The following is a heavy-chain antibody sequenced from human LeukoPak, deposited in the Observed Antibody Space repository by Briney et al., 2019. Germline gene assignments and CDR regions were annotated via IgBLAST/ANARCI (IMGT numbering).Heavy chain of an antibody. V-gene: IGHV4-59*12. D-gene: IGHD1-26*01. CDR3: ARDKSGSYFGTDY. CDR1: GGSISSYY. J-gene: IGHJ4*02. Sequence: SETLSLTCTVSGGSISSYYWSWIRQPPGKGLEWIGYIYYSGSTNYNPSLKSRVTISVDTSKNQFSLKLSSVTAADTAVYYCARDKSGSYFGTDYWGQGTLVTVSS. CDR2: IYYSGST.